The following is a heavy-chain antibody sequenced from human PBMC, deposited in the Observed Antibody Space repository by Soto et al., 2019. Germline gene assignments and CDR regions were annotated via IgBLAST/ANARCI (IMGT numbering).Heavy chain of an antibody. D-gene: IGHD6-6*01. CDR2: ISAYNGNT. Sequence: ASVTVSCEASVYTFTIYGIIWVRQAPGQGLEWMGWISAYNGNTNYAQKLQGRVTMTTDTSTSTAYMELRSLRSDDTAVYYCARESKQLATYFDYWGQGTLVTVSS. CDR1: VYTFTIYG. J-gene: IGHJ4*02. V-gene: IGHV1-18*04. CDR3: ARESKQLATYFDY.